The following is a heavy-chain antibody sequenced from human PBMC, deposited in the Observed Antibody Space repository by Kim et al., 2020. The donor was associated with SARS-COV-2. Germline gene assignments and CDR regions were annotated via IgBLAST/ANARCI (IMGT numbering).Heavy chain of an antibody. CDR1: GGSVSDFY. Sequence: SETLSLTCRVSGGSVSDFYWGWLRQPPGKGLEWIGFFYYSGSTNYNPSFKTRVTMSVDTSRNQFSLELKSVTAADTALYFCATSADASGAFDLWGRGTLVTVSS. D-gene: IGHD3-10*01. CDR2: FYYSGST. J-gene: IGHJ2*01. V-gene: IGHV4-59*02. CDR3: ATSADASGAFDL.